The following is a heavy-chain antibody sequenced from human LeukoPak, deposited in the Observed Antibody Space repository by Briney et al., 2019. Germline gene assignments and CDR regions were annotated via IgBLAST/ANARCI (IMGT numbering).Heavy chain of an antibody. V-gene: IGHV1-46*01. CDR2: VNPSGGST. D-gene: IGHD6-13*01. Sequence: ASVKVSCKASGYTFTSYYMHWVRQAPGQGLEWMGIVNPSGGSTSYAQKFQGRVTMTRDTSTSTVYMELSSLRSEDTAVYYCAGDNIAAADLNYWGQGTLVTVSS. J-gene: IGHJ4*02. CDR1: GYTFTSYY. CDR3: AGDNIAAADLNY.